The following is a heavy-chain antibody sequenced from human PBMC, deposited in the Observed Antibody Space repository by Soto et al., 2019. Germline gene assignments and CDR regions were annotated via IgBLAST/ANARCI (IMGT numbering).Heavy chain of an antibody. J-gene: IGHJ6*02. Sequence: ESLNISCKASLYTFNNHWIGWVRQMPGKGLEWMGIIFPSDSDTRYSPSFQGQVAISVDKSITTAYLHWARLEASDNAKYYCERHSLIVSPIYVLDVWGQGTTVPVYS. CDR1: LYTFNNHW. CDR2: IFPSDSDT. CDR3: ERHSLIVSPIYVLDV. D-gene: IGHD1-26*01. V-gene: IGHV5-51*01.